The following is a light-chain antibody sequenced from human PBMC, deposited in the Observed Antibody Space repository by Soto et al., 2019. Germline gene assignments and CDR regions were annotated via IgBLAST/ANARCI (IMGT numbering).Light chain of an antibody. Sequence: QSALTQPPSVSAAPGQKVTISCSGSSSNIGNNYVSWYQQLPGAAPKLLIDDNDKRPSGFPDRFSGSKSGTSATLGITGLQTGDEADYFCGTWDSSLSVVVFGGGTQLTVL. CDR3: GTWDSSLSVVV. CDR1: SSNIGNNY. CDR2: DND. J-gene: IGLJ2*01. V-gene: IGLV1-51*01.